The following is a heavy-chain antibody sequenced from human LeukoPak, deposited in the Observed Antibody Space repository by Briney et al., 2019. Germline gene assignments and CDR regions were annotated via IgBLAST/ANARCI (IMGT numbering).Heavy chain of an antibody. D-gene: IGHD3-22*01. CDR3: ARGVDDSSGNHRIGWYFDL. J-gene: IGHJ2*01. Sequence: PSETLSLTCAVYGGSFSVYYWSWIRQPPGKGLEWIGEINHSGSTNYNPSLKSRVTISVDTSKNQFSLKLSSVTAADTAVYYCARGVDDSSGNHRIGWYFDLWGRGTPVTVSS. V-gene: IGHV4-34*01. CDR1: GGSFSVYY. CDR2: INHSGST.